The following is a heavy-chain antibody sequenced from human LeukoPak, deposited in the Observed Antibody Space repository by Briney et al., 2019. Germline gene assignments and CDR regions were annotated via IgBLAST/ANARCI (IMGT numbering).Heavy chain of an antibody. CDR3: GRDRLRRGSSSSDY. D-gene: IGHD6-6*01. Sequence: ASVKVSCKASGYTFTRYYMHWVRQAPGQGLEWMGWINPNSGGTNYAQKFQGRVTKTRDTSISTAYMELSRLRSDDTAVYYCGRDRLRRGSSSSDYWGQGTLVTVSS. V-gene: IGHV1-2*02. J-gene: IGHJ4*02. CDR2: INPNSGGT. CDR1: GYTFTRYY.